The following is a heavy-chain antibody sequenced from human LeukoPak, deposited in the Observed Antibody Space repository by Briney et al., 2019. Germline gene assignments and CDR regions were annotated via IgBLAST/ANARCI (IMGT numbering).Heavy chain of an antibody. V-gene: IGHV1-18*01. J-gene: IGHJ5*02. Sequence: ASVKVSCKASGYTFTSYGISWVRQAPGQGLEWMGWISAYNGNTNYAQKLQGRVTMTTDTSTSTAYMELRSLRSDDTAVYYCARYVLRFLEWSNNWFDPWGQGTLVTVSS. D-gene: IGHD3-3*01. CDR2: ISAYNGNT. CDR3: ARYVLRFLEWSNNWFDP. CDR1: GYTFTSYG.